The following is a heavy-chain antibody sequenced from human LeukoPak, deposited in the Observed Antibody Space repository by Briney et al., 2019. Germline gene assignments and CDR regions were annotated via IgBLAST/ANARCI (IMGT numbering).Heavy chain of an antibody. CDR2: IRYDGSNK. D-gene: IGHD6-19*01. J-gene: IGHJ4*02. CDR1: GFTFSNYG. Sequence: GGSLRLSCAASGFTFSNYGMHWVRQAPGKGLEWVAFIRYDGSNKFYGDSVKGRFTISRDNSKNTLYLQMNSLRAEDTAVYYCAKDVTGIAVAGTGIDYWGQGTLVTVSS. CDR3: AKDVTGIAVAGTGIDY. V-gene: IGHV3-30*02.